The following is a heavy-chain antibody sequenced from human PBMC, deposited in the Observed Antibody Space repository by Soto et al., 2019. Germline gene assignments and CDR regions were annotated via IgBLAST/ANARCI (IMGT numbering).Heavy chain of an antibody. J-gene: IGHJ6*02. CDR2: ISSSSSYI. CDR3: ARDLGTAAGYGMDV. D-gene: IGHD6-13*01. Sequence: EVQLVESGGGLVKPGGSLRLSCAASGFTFSSYSMNWVRQAPGKGLEWVSSISSSSSYIYYADSVKGRFTISRDNAKNSLYLQTNSLRAEDTAVYYCARDLGTAAGYGMDVWGQGTTVTVSS. CDR1: GFTFSSYS. V-gene: IGHV3-21*01.